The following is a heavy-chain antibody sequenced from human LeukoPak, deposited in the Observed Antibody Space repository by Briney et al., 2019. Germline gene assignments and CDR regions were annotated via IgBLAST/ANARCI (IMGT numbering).Heavy chain of an antibody. D-gene: IGHD2-15*01. CDR2: IRYGGSNI. CDR1: GFTFSSYG. Sequence: SGGSLSLSCAAPGFTFSSYGVHWVRQARGKGLEWVAFIRYGGSNIYYADPVKGRLTISRDNSKNALYAQMNSVRAEDTAVYYCAKDHGRYCSGGSCYYLDVWGQGTRVTVSS. V-gene: IGHV3-30*02. CDR3: AKDHGRYCSGGSCYYLDV. J-gene: IGHJ4*02.